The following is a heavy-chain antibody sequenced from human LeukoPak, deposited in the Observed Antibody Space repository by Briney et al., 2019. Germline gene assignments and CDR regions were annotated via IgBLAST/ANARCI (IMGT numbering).Heavy chain of an antibody. Sequence: GGSLRLSCAASGFTFSSYAMHWVRQAPGKGLEWVAVISYDGSNKYYADSVKGRFTISRDNSKNTLYLQMNSLRAEDTAVYYCARVGPYCSGGSCYSGAPPFRWDYWGQGALVTVSS. CDR1: GFTFSSYA. D-gene: IGHD2-15*01. CDR3: ARVGPYCSGGSCYSGAPPFRWDY. V-gene: IGHV3-30*04. J-gene: IGHJ4*02. CDR2: ISYDGSNK.